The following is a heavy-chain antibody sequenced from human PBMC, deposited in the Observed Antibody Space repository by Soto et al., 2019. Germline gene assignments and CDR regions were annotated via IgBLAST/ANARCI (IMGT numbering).Heavy chain of an antibody. Sequence: PSETLSLTCSVSGGSIVDYYWSWIRQPPGKGLEWIGFIYYTGNTRYNPSLGSRVTISLETSKNQFSLNPTAATAADTAFYDCVREVNRLELRGFFDPWGRGALVTVSS. CDR3: VREVNRLELRGFFDP. V-gene: IGHV4-59*01. CDR2: IYYTGNT. J-gene: IGHJ5*02. D-gene: IGHD1-7*01. CDR1: GGSIVDYY.